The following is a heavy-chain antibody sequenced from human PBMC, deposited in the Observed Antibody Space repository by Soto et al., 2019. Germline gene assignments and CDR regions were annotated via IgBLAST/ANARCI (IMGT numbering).Heavy chain of an antibody. V-gene: IGHV3-30*18. CDR1: GFTFSSYG. J-gene: IGHJ6*03. CDR3: AKSSHIDSGYDDQYTYYYYMDV. CDR2: ISYDGSNK. D-gene: IGHD5-12*01. Sequence: QVQLVESGGGVVQPGRSLRLSCAASGFTFSSYGMHWVRQAPGTGLERVEVISYDGSNKYYADSVKGRFNISRDNSKNTLYRQMNSLRAEDTAVYYCAKSSHIDSGYDDQYTYYYYMDVWGNGTTVTVSS.